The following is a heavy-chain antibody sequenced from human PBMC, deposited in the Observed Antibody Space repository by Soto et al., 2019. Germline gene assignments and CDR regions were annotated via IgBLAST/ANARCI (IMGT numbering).Heavy chain of an antibody. D-gene: IGHD1-1*01. J-gene: IGHJ6*03. Sequence: QVQLVQSGAEVKKPGSSVKVSCKASGGTFSSYTISWVRQAPGQGLEWMGRIIPILGIANYAQKFQGRATITADKSPRTEYMELSSLRSEDTAVYYCARSKVNVAYYYMDVWGKGTTVTVSS. CDR1: GGTFSSYT. V-gene: IGHV1-69*02. CDR2: IIPILGIA. CDR3: ARSKVNVAYYYMDV.